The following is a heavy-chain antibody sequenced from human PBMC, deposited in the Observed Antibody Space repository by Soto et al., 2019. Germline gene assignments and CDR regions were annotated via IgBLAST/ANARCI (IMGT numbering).Heavy chain of an antibody. J-gene: IGHJ4*02. CDR1: GFTFSSYG. V-gene: IGHV3-33*01. CDR3: ASGSEFIAARLGFDY. D-gene: IGHD6-6*01. CDR2: IWYDGSNK. Sequence: GGSLRLSCAASGFTFSSYGMHWVRQAPGKGLEWVAVIWYDGSNKYYADSVKGRFTISRENSKNTLYLQMNSLRAEDTAVYYCASGSEFIAARLGFDYWGQGTLVTVSS.